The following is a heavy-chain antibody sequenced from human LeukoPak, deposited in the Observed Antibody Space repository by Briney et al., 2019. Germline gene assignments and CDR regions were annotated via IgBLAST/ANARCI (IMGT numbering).Heavy chain of an antibody. V-gene: IGHV4-39*01. D-gene: IGHD4-17*01. CDR1: AGSISGTSYY. Sequence: SETLSLTCTVSAGSISGTSYYWGWIRQPPGKGLEWIGSIYYSGSTYYNPSLKSRVTISVDTSKNQFSLELSSVTAADTAAYYCARHSSMTTVTFDYWGQGTLVIVSS. J-gene: IGHJ4*02. CDR2: IYYSGST. CDR3: ARHSSMTTVTFDY.